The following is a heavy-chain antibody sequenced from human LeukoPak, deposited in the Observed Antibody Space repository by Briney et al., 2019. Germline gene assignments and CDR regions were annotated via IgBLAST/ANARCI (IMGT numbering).Heavy chain of an antibody. CDR2: IIRSGGTT. CDR3: ARRGDISGSFHPGFDS. D-gene: IGHD6-19*01. Sequence: VGSLGLSCEASGFTFSTYAISWVRQAPGKGLGWVSVIIRSGGTTHYAHTVQGRFTIPRDKAKNTPYLEMNSLRAEDTAVYYCARRGDISGSFHPGFDSWGEGTLVTVPS. V-gene: IGHV3-23*01. J-gene: IGHJ4*02. CDR1: GFTFSTYA.